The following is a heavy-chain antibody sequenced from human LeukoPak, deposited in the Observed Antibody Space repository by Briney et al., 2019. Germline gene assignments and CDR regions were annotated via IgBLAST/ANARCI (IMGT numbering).Heavy chain of an antibody. Sequence: GGSLRLSCAASGFTFSSYWMSWVRQAPGKGLEWVANIKQDGSEKYYVDSVKGRFTISRDNAKNSLYLQMNSLRAEDTAVYYCARVEEVMAAYFDYWGQGTLVTVSS. CDR2: IKQDGSEK. CDR1: GFTFSSYW. J-gene: IGHJ4*02. D-gene: IGHD2-21*01. CDR3: ARVEEVMAAYFDY. V-gene: IGHV3-7*01.